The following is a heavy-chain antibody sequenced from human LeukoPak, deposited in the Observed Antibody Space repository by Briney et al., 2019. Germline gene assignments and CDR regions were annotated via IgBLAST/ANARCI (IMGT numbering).Heavy chain of an antibody. D-gene: IGHD4-11*01. V-gene: IGHV3-48*01. CDR3: ARDESYSSDN. Sequence: GGSLRLSCAASGFTFNNYRMNWVRQAPGKGPEWVSKISSGSTTKSYADSVKGRFTISRDNVKNALYLQMNSLRAEDTAVYYCARDESYSSDNWGQGTLVTVSS. J-gene: IGHJ4*02. CDR1: GFTFNNYR. CDR2: ISSGSTTK.